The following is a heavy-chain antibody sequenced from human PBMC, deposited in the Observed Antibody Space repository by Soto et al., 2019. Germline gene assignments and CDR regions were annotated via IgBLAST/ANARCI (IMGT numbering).Heavy chain of an antibody. CDR3: ASSGSKRYITMVRGTRWYYYYGMDG. CDR1: SDTSTSYD. J-gene: IGHJ6*02. D-gene: IGHD3-10*01. V-gene: IGHV1-8*01. CDR2: MNPNSGNA. Sequence: SAKISFRASSDTSTSYDINWVRQAPGQGREGMGWMNPNSGNAGYSQKFQGRVTMTRNTSISTAYIELSSLRSEDTAVYYCASSGSKRYITMVRGTRWYYYYGMDGWGQGTTVPVSS.